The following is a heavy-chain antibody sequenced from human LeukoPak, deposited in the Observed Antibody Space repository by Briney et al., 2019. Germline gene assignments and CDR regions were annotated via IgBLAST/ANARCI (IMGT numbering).Heavy chain of an antibody. J-gene: IGHJ3*02. D-gene: IGHD6-13*01. Sequence: GASVKVSCKASGYTFTCYYMHWVRQAPGQGLEWMGWINPNSGGTNYAQKFQGRVTMTRDTSISTAYMELSRLRSDDTAVYYCARSRQQQKADDAFDIWGQGIMVTVSS. V-gene: IGHV1-2*02. CDR2: INPNSGGT. CDR1: GYTFTCYY. CDR3: ARSRQQQKADDAFDI.